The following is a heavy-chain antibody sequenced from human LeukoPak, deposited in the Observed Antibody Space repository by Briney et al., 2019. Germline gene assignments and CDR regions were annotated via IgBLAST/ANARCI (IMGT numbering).Heavy chain of an antibody. V-gene: IGHV3-23*01. CDR3: AKRYYYGSGSPFDH. D-gene: IGHD3-10*01. J-gene: IGHJ4*02. Sequence: GGSLRLSCAATGFTFSSYVMGWVRQAPGKGLEWVSAINDTGGTTYYADSVRGRFTISRDNSKNTLYLQMNSLRGEDTAVYYCAKRYYYGSGSPFDHWGLGTLVTVSS. CDR1: GFTFSSYV. CDR2: INDTGGTT.